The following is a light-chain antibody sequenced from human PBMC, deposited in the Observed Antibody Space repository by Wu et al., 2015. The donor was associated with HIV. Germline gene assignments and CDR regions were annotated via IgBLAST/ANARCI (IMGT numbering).Light chain of an antibody. CDR2: DAS. V-gene: IGKV3-11*01. J-gene: IGKJ1*01. CDR3: QQRSNWPPTWT. Sequence: EIVLTQSPANLSLSPGERATLSCRASQSVSSNLAWYQQKPGQAPRLLIYDASNRATGIPARFSGSGSGTDFTLTISSLEPEDFAVYYCQQRSNWPPTWTFGQGTKVEIK. CDR1: QSVSSN.